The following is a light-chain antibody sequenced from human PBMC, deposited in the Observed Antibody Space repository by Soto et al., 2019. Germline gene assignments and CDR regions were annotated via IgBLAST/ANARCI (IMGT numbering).Light chain of an antibody. CDR2: DVS. CDR1: SSDVGGYTY. CDR3: SSYTSSSTQV. V-gene: IGLV2-14*01. Sequence: QSALTQPASVSGSPGQSITISCTGTSSDVGGYTYVSWYQQHPGKAPKLMIYDVSTRPSGVSNRFSGSKSGNTASLTISGLQAEDEADYYCSSYTSSSTQVFGTGTKLTVL. J-gene: IGLJ1*01.